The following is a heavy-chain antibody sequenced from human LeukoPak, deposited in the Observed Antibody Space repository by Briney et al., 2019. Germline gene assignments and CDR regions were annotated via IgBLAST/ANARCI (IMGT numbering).Heavy chain of an antibody. CDR1: GFTVISNH. D-gene: IGHD3-16*01. Sequence: SGGSLRLSCAASGFTVISNHMSWVRQAPGKGLEWVSVMYSGGSTYYADSVKGRFTISRDNSKNTLYLQMNSLRAEDTAVYYCARGLWASPADWGQGTLVTVSS. CDR3: ARGLWASPAD. J-gene: IGHJ4*02. V-gene: IGHV3-53*01. CDR2: MYSGGST.